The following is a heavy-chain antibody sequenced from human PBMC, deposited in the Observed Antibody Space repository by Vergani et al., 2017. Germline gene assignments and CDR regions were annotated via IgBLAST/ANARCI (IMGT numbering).Heavy chain of an antibody. CDR1: GFTFSSYG. J-gene: IGHJ4*02. D-gene: IGHD5-18*01. V-gene: IGHV3-30*03. Sequence: VQLVESGGGLAQPGGSLRLSCAASGFTFSSYGMHWVRQAPGKGLEWVAVISYDGSNKYYADSVKGRFTISRDNSKNTLYLQMNSLRAEDTAVYYCARLSSGSPSVFDYWGQGTLVTVSS. CDR3: ARLSSGSPSVFDY. CDR2: ISYDGSNK.